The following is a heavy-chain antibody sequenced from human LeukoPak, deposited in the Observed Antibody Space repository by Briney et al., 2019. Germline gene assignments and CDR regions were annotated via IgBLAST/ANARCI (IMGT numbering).Heavy chain of an antibody. Sequence: GGSLRLSCAASGFTFSNYWMHWVLQAPGKGLVWVSRINSDGTTTTYADSVKGRFTISRDNAKNTLYLQMNSLRVEDTAVYYCARDPHGYWWFDPWGQGTLVTVSS. D-gene: IGHD5-18*01. CDR1: GFTFSNYW. J-gene: IGHJ5*02. CDR2: INSDGTTT. CDR3: ARDPHGYWWFDP. V-gene: IGHV3-74*01.